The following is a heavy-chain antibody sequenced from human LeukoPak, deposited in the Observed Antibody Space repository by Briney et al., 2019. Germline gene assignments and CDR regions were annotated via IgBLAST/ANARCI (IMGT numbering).Heavy chain of an antibody. J-gene: IGHJ4*02. CDR1: GYTFNNYG. CDR3: ATDATGGATAGFDN. Sequence: GASVKVSCKASGYTFNNYGISWVRQAPGQGLEWMGWISAYNGDTSYAQRLQGRVIMTTDTSTSTAYMELRSLRSDDTAVYYCATDATGGATAGFDNWGQGTLVTASS. CDR2: ISAYNGDT. V-gene: IGHV1-18*01. D-gene: IGHD1-26*01.